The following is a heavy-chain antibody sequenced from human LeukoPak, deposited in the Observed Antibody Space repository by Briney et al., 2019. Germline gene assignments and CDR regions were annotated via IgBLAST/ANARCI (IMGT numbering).Heavy chain of an antibody. J-gene: IGHJ4*02. CDR1: GYTFSSYY. Sequence: GASVKVSCKASGYTFSSYYIYWVRQAPGQGLEWMGIINPSGGSTSYPQNFQDRVTLTRDMSTSTVYMELSSLRSEDTAVYYCARDRLTDYPTPYFDYWGQGTLVTVSS. V-gene: IGHV1-46*01. CDR2: INPSGGST. D-gene: IGHD3-16*01. CDR3: ARDRLTDYPTPYFDY.